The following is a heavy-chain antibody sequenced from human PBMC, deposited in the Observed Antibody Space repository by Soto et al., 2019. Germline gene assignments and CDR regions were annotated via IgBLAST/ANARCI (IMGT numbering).Heavy chain of an antibody. CDR2: INAGNGNT. CDR3: ARGLGYCTNGVCYNHAWFDP. D-gene: IGHD2-8*01. J-gene: IGHJ5*02. Sequence: GASVKVSCKASGYTFTSYAMHWVRQAPGQRLEWMGWINAGNGNTKYSQKFQGRVTITRDTSASTAYMELSSLRSEDTAVYYCARGLGYCTNGVCYNHAWFDPWGQGTLVTVSS. V-gene: IGHV1-3*01. CDR1: GYTFTSYA.